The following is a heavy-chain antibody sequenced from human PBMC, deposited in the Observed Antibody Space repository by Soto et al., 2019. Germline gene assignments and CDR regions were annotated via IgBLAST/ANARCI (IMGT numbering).Heavy chain of an antibody. D-gene: IGHD3-3*01. CDR3: ARASDFWSGYDPDY. CDR1: GFTFSSYW. J-gene: IGHJ4*02. CDR2: IKQDGSEK. V-gene: IGHV3-7*03. Sequence: PVGSLRLSCAASGFTFSSYWMSWVRQAPGKGLEWVANIKQDGSEKYYVDSVKGRFTISRDNAKNSLYLQMNSLRAEDTAVYYCARASDFWSGYDPDYWGQGTLVTVSS.